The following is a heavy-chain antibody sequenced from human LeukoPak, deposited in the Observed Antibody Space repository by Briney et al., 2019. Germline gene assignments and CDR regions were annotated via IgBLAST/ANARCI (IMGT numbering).Heavy chain of an antibody. V-gene: IGHV4-4*07. CDR1: GGSISIYY. J-gene: IGHJ6*03. D-gene: IGHD4-17*01. Sequence: PSETLSLTCTVSGGSISIYYWSWIRQPAGKGLEWIGRIYTSGSTYYNPSLKSRVTMSVDTSKNQFSLKLSSVTAADTAVYYCARSATAYYYYMDVWGKGTTVTISS. CDR2: IYTSGST. CDR3: ARSATAYYYYMDV.